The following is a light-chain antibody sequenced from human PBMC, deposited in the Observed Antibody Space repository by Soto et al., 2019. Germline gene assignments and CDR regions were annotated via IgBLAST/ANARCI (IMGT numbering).Light chain of an antibody. J-gene: IGKJ1*01. CDR2: DAS. CDR1: QSVSSY. Sequence: EIVLTQSPGTLSLSPGERATLSCRASQSVSSYLAWYQQKPGQAPRLLIYDASTRATGISARFSGSGSGTDLTLTISSLEPEDFAVYYCQQRSNWPVTFGQGTKVEVK. V-gene: IGKV3-11*01. CDR3: QQRSNWPVT.